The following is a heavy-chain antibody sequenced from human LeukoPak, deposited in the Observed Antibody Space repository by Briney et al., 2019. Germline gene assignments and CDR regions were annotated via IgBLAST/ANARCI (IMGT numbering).Heavy chain of an antibody. D-gene: IGHD3-10*01. CDR3: AKGNLWFGEEGYLDY. V-gene: IGHV3-23*01. CDR2: ISGGGAGT. CDR1: GLSFGFYA. J-gene: IGHJ4*02. Sequence: GGSLRLSCAASGLSFGFYAMSWVRQAPGKGLEWVSSISGGGAGTYYADSVRGRFTISRDNPKNTLYLQMNSLRAEDTAVYYCAKGNLWFGEEGYLDYWGQGTLVTVSS.